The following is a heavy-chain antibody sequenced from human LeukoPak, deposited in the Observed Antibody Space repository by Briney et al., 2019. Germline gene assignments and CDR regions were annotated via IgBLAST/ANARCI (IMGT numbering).Heavy chain of an antibody. CDR1: GFSFRSYW. D-gene: IGHD4-17*01. Sequence: PGGSLRLSCAASGFSFRSYWMSWVRQAPGKGLEWVSAISGSGGSTYYADSVKGRFTISRDNSKNTLYLQMNSLRAEDTAVYYCAKDGAPGLTVTPFYFDYWGQGTLVTVSS. CDR3: AKDGAPGLTVTPFYFDY. V-gene: IGHV3-23*01. J-gene: IGHJ4*02. CDR2: ISGSGGST.